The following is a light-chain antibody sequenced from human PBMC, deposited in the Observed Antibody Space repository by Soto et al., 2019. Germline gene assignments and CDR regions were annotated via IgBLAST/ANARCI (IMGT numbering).Light chain of an antibody. CDR3: RSYTSSSTYV. CDR2: EVS. V-gene: IGLV2-14*01. CDR1: SSDVGAYNY. Sequence: QSALTQPASVSGSPGQSITISCTGTSSDVGAYNYVSWYQQHPGKAPKLMIHEVSNRPSGVSNRFSGSKSGNTASLTISGLQAEDEADYYCRSYTSSSTYVFGTGTKLTVL. J-gene: IGLJ1*01.